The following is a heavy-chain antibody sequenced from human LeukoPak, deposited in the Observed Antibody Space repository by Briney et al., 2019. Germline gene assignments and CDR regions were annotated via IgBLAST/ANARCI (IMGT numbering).Heavy chain of an antibody. CDR1: GYTFTSYG. D-gene: IGHD6-19*01. Sequence: ASVKVSCKASGYTFTSYGISWVRQAPGQGLEWMGWISAYNGNTNYAQKLQGRVTRTTDTSTSTAYMELRSLRSDDTAVYYCARDSAMDSGGRFDYWGQGTLVTVSS. CDR3: ARDSAMDSGGRFDY. CDR2: ISAYNGNT. V-gene: IGHV1-18*01. J-gene: IGHJ4*02.